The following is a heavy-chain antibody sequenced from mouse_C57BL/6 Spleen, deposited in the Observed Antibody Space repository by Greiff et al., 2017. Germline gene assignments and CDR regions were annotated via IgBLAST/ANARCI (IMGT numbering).Heavy chain of an antibody. CDR3: ARRVNYESCFAY. CDR2: ISSGSSTI. V-gene: IGHV5-17*01. Sequence: EVMLVESGGGLVKPGGSLKLSCAASGFTFSDSGMHWVSQAPEKGLEWVAYISSGSSTIYSADTVKGRFTISRDNAKNTLFLQMTSLMSEDTAMFYCARRVNYESCFAYWGQVTLVTVSA. D-gene: IGHD2-1*01. J-gene: IGHJ3*01. CDR1: GFTFSDSG.